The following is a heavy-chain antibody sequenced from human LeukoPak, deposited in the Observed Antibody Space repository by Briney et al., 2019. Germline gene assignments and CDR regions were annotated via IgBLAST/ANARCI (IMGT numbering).Heavy chain of an antibody. D-gene: IGHD5-24*01. J-gene: IGHJ3*02. V-gene: IGHV3-43*01. CDR3: AKDRGRWLQFDAFDI. CDR2: ISWDGGST. Sequence: PGGSLRLSCAASGFTFDDYTMHWVRHAQGKGLEWVSLISWDGGSTYYTNSVKGRFTISRDNSKNSLYLQMNSLRTEDTALYYCAKDRGRWLQFDAFDIWGQGTMVTVSS. CDR1: GFTFDDYT.